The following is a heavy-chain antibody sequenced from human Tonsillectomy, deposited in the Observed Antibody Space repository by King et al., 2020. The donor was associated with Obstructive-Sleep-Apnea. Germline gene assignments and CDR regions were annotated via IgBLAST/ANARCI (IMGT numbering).Heavy chain of an antibody. V-gene: IGHV4-30-4*01. Sequence: VQLQESGPGLVKPSQTLSLTCTVSGGSISSGDYYWRWIRQPPGKGLEWIGYIYYSGSTYYNPSLKSRVTISVDTSKNQFSLKLSSVTAADTAVYYCARVNRITMVRGVIPYFDYWGQGTLVTVSS. CDR2: IYYSGST. CDR3: ARVNRITMVRGVIPYFDY. D-gene: IGHD3-10*01. CDR1: GGSISSGDYY. J-gene: IGHJ4*02.